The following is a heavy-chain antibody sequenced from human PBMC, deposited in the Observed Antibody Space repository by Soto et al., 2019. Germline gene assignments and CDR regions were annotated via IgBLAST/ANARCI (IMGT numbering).Heavy chain of an antibody. V-gene: IGHV4-31*03. Sequence: PSETLSLTCTVSGGSISSGGYYWSWIRQHPGKGLEWIGYIYYSGSTYYNPSLKSRVTISVDTSKNQFSLELSSVTAADTAVYYCASLPLSRRDLYPWGQETLVTVSS. J-gene: IGHJ5*02. D-gene: IGHD3-16*01. CDR3: ASLPLSRRDLYP. CDR2: IYYSGST. CDR1: GGSISSGGYY.